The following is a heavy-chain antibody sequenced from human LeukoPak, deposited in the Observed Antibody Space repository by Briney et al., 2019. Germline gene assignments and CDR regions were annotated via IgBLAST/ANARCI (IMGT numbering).Heavy chain of an antibody. Sequence: GGSLRLSCAASGFTFSSYAMSWVRQAPGKGLEWVGRIKSKTDGGTTDYAAPVKGRFTISRDDSKNTLYLQMNSLKTEDTAVYYCTTANWNYVRTFGYWGQGTLVTVSS. CDR1: GFTFSSYA. CDR3: TTANWNYVRTFGY. J-gene: IGHJ4*02. CDR2: IKSKTDGGTT. V-gene: IGHV3-15*01. D-gene: IGHD1-7*01.